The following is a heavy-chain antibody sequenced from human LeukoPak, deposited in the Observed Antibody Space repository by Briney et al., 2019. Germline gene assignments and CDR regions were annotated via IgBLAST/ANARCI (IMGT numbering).Heavy chain of an antibody. V-gene: IGHV3-7*03. CDR1: GFTFSNYW. J-gene: IGHJ5*02. Sequence: PGGSLTLSCAASGFTFSNYWRIWVRQAPGKGLEWVGEIKQHGRDKRYADSVRGRFRNSRDHAQTPLDQQMNRRRAQDTAVDCCARASDPRLQLPWRRGTLVSVPS. CDR3: ARASDPRLQLP. CDR2: IKQHGRDK. D-gene: IGHD1-1*01.